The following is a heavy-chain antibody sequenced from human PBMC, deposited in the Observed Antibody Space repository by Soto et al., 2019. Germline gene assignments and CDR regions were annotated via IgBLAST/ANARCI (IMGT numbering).Heavy chain of an antibody. CDR1: GYTFTSYY. D-gene: IGHD6-19*01. V-gene: IGHV1-46*01. CDR3: ARSGVAGTGGIPYYYYYYGMDV. Sequence: ASVKVSCKASGYTFTSYYMHWVRQAPGQGLEWMGIINPSGGSTSYAQKFQGRVTMTRDTSTSTVYMELSSLRSEDKAVYYCARSGVAGTGGIPYYYYYYGMDVWGQGTTVTVSS. CDR2: INPSGGST. J-gene: IGHJ6*01.